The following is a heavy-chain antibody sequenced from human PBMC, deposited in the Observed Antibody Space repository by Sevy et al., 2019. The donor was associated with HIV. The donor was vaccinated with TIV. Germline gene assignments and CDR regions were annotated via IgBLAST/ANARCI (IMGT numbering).Heavy chain of an antibody. D-gene: IGHD3-22*01. V-gene: IGHV3-53*01. J-gene: IGHJ5*02. CDR1: GFTVSSNY. CDR3: ARDRSEYYYDSSGYYHQYYWFDT. CDR2: IYSAGST. Sequence: GGSLRLSCAASGFTVSSNYMSWVRQAPGKGLEWVSVIYSAGSTYYADSVKGRFTISRDNSKNTLYLQMNSLRAEDTAVYYCARDRSEYYYDSSGYYHQYYWFDTWGQGTLVTVSS.